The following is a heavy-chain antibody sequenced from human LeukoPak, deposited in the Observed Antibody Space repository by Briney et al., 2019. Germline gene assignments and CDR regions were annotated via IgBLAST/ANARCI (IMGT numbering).Heavy chain of an antibody. Sequence: SETLSLTCTVSGGSISSYYWSWIRQPPGKGLEWIGYIYYSGSTNYNPSLKSRVTISVDTSKNQFSLKLSSVTAADTAVYYCARDRYCSGGSCYGMGAFDIWGQGTMVTVSS. CDR3: ARDRYCSGGSCYGMGAFDI. D-gene: IGHD2-15*01. CDR2: IYYSGST. CDR1: GGSISSYY. J-gene: IGHJ3*02. V-gene: IGHV4-59*12.